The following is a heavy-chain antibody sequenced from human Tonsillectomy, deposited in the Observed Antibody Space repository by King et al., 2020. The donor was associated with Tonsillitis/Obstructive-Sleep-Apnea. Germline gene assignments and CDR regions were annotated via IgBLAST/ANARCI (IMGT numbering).Heavy chain of an antibody. CDR2: ISGNARST. V-gene: IGHV3-23*04. CDR1: GFTFSSYA. D-gene: IGHD1-26*01. J-gene: IGHJ4*02. CDR3: AKVPNSVSHYYFDY. Sequence: VQLVESGGGLVQPGGSLRLYCAASGFTFSSYAMSWVRQAPGKGLEWVSAISGNARSTYYADSMKGRFTISRDNSKNKLHLQMNSLRAEDTAVYYCAKVPNSVSHYYFDYWGQGTLFTVSS.